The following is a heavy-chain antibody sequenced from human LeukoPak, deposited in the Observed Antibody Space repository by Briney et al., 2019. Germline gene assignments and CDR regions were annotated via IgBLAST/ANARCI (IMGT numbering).Heavy chain of an antibody. V-gene: IGHV4-4*07. CDR3: ARSYDILTGGDY. D-gene: IGHD3-9*01. CDR1: GGSISTYY. J-gene: IGHJ4*02. Sequence: SETLSLTCSVSGGSISTYYWSWIRQPAGKGLEWIGSLYHSGSTYYNPSLKSRVTISVDTSKNQFSLKLSSVTAADTAVYYCARSYDILTGGDYWGQGTLVTVSS. CDR2: LYHSGST.